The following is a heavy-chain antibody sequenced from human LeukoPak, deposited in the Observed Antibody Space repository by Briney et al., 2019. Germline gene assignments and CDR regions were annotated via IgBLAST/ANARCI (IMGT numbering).Heavy chain of an antibody. V-gene: IGHV4-59*01. Sequence: PSETLSLTCTVSGGSISSYYWSWIRQPPGKGLEWIGYISYSGSTNYNPSLKSRVTISLDTSKNQFSLKLTSVTAADTAVYYCARGGSSWPRDAFDIWGQGTMVTVSS. J-gene: IGHJ3*02. CDR1: GGSISSYY. D-gene: IGHD6-13*01. CDR3: ARGGSSWPRDAFDI. CDR2: ISYSGST.